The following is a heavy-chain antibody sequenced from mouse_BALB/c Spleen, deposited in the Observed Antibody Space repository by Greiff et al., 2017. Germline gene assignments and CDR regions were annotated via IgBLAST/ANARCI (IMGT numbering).Heavy chain of an antibody. CDR2: ISYSGST. V-gene: IGHV3-2*02. J-gene: IGHJ3*01. CDR3: ARSGRYDWFAY. CDR1: GYSITSDYA. Sequence: VQLKESGPGLVKPSQSLSLTCTVTGYSITSDYAWNWIRQFPGNKLEWMDYISYSGSTSYNPSLKSRISITRDTSKNQFFLQLNSVTTEDTATYYCARSGRYDWFAYWGQGTLVTVSA. D-gene: IGHD2-14*01.